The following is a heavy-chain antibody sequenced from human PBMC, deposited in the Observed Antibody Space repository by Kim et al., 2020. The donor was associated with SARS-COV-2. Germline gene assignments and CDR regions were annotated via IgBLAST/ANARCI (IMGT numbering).Heavy chain of an antibody. Sequence: GGSLRLSCAASGFTFSSYGMHWVRQAPGKGLEWVAVIWYDGSNKNYADSVKGRFTISRDNSKNTLYLQMNSLRAEDTAVYYCARGRYYYDRSGYTVTSGSRGDIWGQGTMVTVSS. V-gene: IGHV3-33*01. CDR3: ARGRYYYDRSGYTVTSGSRGDI. D-gene: IGHD3-22*01. CDR1: GFTFSSYG. CDR2: IWYDGSNK. J-gene: IGHJ3*02.